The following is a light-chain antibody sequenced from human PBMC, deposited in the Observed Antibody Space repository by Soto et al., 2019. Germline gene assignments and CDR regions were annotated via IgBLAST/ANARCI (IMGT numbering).Light chain of an antibody. CDR2: AAS. V-gene: IGKV1-27*01. Sequence: SGGDRGTINIRASQSLRGWLAWYQQKPGKVPKLLIYAASTLQSGVPSRFSGSGSGTDFTLTISSLQPEDVATYYCQKYNSAPWTFGQGTKVDIK. CDR1: QSLRGW. CDR3: QKYNSAPWT. J-gene: IGKJ1*01.